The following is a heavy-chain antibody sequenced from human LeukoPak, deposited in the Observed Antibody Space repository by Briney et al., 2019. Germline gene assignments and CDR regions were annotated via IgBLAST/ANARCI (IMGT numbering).Heavy chain of an antibody. CDR3: ARGQSRIAAAGPVGY. V-gene: IGHV4-34*01. D-gene: IGHD6-13*01. CDR2: INHSGST. Sequence: PETLSLTCAVYGGSFSGYYWSWIRQPPGKGLEWIGEINHSGSTNYNPSLKSRVTISVDTSKNQFSLKLSSVTAADTAVYYCARGQSRIAAAGPVGYWGQGTLVTVSS. J-gene: IGHJ4*02. CDR1: GGSFSGYY.